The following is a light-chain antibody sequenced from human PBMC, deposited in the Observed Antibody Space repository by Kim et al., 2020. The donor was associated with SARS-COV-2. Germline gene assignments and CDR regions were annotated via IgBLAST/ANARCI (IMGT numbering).Light chain of an antibody. CDR3: QQGYSTPFT. CDR2: AAS. CDR1: QSISSY. Sequence: ESLRDRITSTCLASQSISSYLNWYQQKPGKAPQLLIYAASSLQIGVPSRFSGSGSGTDFTLTISSLQPEDFATYYCQQGYSTPFTFGGGTKVDIK. J-gene: IGKJ4*01. V-gene: IGKV1-39*01.